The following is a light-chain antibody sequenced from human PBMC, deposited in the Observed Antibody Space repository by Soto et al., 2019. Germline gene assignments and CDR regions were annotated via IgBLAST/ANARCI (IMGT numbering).Light chain of an antibody. CDR1: SSDVGGYNY. V-gene: IGLV2-14*01. CDR2: EVS. CDR3: SSYTSTSTRV. J-gene: IGLJ1*01. Sequence: QSVLTQPAFVSGSPGQSITISCTGTSSDVGGYNYVSWYQHPPGKAPKLMISEVSNRPSGVSNRFSGSKSGNTASLTISGLQAEDEADYYCSSYTSTSTRVFGTGKKVTVL.